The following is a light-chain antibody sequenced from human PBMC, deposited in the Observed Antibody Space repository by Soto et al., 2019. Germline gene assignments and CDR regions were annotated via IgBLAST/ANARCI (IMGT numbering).Light chain of an antibody. CDR3: RSYTTNSPVV. V-gene: IGLV2-14*01. J-gene: IGLJ2*01. Sequence: QSALTQPASVSGSPGQSITISCTGTSSDVGAYNYVSWYQQHPGKAPKLMIYEVSNRPSGVSNRFYGSKSHNTASLTISGLQADDEADYYGRSYTTNSPVVFGGGTQLTVL. CDR2: EVS. CDR1: SSDVGAYNY.